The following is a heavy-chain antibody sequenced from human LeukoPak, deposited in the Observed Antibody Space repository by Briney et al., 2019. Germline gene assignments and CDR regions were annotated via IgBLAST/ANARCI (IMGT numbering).Heavy chain of an antibody. CDR3: ARVGFFREYSYGWHYYYYYMDV. J-gene: IGHJ6*03. V-gene: IGHV1-8*03. CDR2: MNPNSGNT. CDR1: GYTFTSYD. D-gene: IGHD5-18*01. Sequence: ASVKVSCKASGYTFTSYDINWVRQATGQGLEWMGWMNPNSGNTGYAQKFQGRVTITRNTSISTAYMELSSLRSEDTAVYYCARVGFFREYSYGWHYYYYYMDVWGKGTTVTVSS.